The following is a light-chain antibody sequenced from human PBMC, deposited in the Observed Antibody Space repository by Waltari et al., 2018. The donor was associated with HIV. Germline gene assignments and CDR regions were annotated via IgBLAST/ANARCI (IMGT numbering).Light chain of an antibody. Sequence: SYELTQPPSVSVSPGQTASISCSGDKLGNNYTCWYQQRPGQSPVLLIYRDSKRPSGIPERFSGSNSGNTATLTISGAQAMDEADYYCQACDSTTAVFGTGTKVTVL. CDR1: KLGNNY. CDR2: RDS. V-gene: IGLV3-1*01. J-gene: IGLJ1*01. CDR3: QACDSTTAV.